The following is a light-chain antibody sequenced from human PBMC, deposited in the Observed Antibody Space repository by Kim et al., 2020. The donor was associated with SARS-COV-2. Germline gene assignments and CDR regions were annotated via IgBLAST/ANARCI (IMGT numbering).Light chain of an antibody. Sequence: ALGHTVRITCQGDSLRSYYASWYQQKPGQAPLLVIYGKNNRPSGIPDRFSGSSSGNTASLTITGAQAEDEADYYCNSRDSSGNHYVFGTGTKVTVL. CDR2: GKN. CDR1: SLRSYY. V-gene: IGLV3-19*01. CDR3: NSRDSSGNHYV. J-gene: IGLJ1*01.